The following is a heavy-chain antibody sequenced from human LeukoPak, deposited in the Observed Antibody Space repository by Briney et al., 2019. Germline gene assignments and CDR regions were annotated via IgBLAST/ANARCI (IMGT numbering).Heavy chain of an antibody. CDR2: MNSNSGNT. CDR3: ARDTYYYDSSGYPDNAFDI. Sequence: ASVKVSRKASGYTFTSYDINWVRQATGQGLEWMGWMNSNSGNTGYAQKFQGRVTITRNTSISTAYMELSSLRSEDTAVYYCARDTYYYDSSGYPDNAFDIWGQGTMVTVSS. CDR1: GYTFTSYD. J-gene: IGHJ3*02. D-gene: IGHD3-22*01. V-gene: IGHV1-8*01.